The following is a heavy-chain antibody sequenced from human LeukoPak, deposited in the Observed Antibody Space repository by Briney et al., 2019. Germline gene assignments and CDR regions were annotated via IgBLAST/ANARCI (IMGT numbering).Heavy chain of an antibody. D-gene: IGHD6-19*01. J-gene: IGHJ4*02. V-gene: IGHV3-23*01. CDR3: AKLISSGEDY. CDR1: GFTFSIYA. Sequence: PGGSLRLSCAASGFTFSIYAMSWVRQAPGKGLEWVSAISDSGGSTYYADSVKGRFTISRDNSKNTLYLQMNSLRAEDTAVYYCAKLISSGEDYWGQGTLATVSS. CDR2: ISDSGGST.